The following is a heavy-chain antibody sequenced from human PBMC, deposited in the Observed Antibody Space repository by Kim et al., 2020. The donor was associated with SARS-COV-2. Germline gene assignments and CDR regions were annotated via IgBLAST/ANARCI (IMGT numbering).Heavy chain of an antibody. Sequence: GGSLRLSCAASGYNFSIQGMHWVRQPPGRGLEWVAAITGKGRTKYYTESVKGRFIISKDNARNTLFLQMNSLRVEDTAIYYCARWAGVGTNYMGYWGQG. D-gene: IGHD3-3*01. J-gene: IGHJ4*02. CDR1: GYNFSIQG. CDR2: ITGKGRTK. V-gene: IGHV3-33*01. CDR3: ARWAGVGTNYMGY.